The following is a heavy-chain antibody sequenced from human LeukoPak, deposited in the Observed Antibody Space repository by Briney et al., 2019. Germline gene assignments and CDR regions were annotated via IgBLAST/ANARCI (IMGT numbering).Heavy chain of an antibody. D-gene: IGHD3-3*01. CDR2: INSDGRSA. CDR1: GFTFSSYW. CDR3: ARVDTIFGVVPVY. J-gene: IGHJ4*02. V-gene: IGHV3-74*01. Sequence: GGSLRLSCAASGFTFSSYWMHWVRPAPGKGLVWVSRINSDGRSASYADSVKGRFTMSRDNDKKKLYLPMNSLRAEDTAVYYCARVDTIFGVVPVYWGQGTLVTVSS.